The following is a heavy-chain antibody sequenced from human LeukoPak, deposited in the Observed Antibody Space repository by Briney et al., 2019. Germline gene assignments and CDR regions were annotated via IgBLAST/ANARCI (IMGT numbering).Heavy chain of an antibody. V-gene: IGHV5-51*01. J-gene: IGHJ3*02. CDR1: GYSFTSYW. CDR2: IYPGDSDT. CDR3: ARGRINDFWSGYAFDI. Sequence: GESLKISCKGSGYSFTSYWIGWVRQMPGKGLEWMGIIYPGDSDTRYSPSFQGQVTISADKSISTAYLQRSGLKASDTAMYYWARGRINDFWSGYAFDIGGQGRMVTVSS. D-gene: IGHD3-3*01.